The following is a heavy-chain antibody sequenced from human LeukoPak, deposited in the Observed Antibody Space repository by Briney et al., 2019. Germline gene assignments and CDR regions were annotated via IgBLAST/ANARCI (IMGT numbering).Heavy chain of an antibody. CDR1: GYTFTSYY. CDR2: INPSGGST. Sequence: ASVKVSCKASGYTFTSYYMHWVRQAPGQGLEWMGIINPSGGSTSYAQKFQGRVTMTRDTSTSTVYMELSSLRSEDTAVYYCARSSCSSTSCPPVYFDYWDQGTLVTVSS. V-gene: IGHV1-46*01. D-gene: IGHD2-2*01. CDR3: ARSSCSSTSCPPVYFDY. J-gene: IGHJ4*02.